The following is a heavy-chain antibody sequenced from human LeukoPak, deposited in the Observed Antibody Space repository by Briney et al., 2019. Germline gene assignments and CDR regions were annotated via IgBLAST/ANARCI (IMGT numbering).Heavy chain of an antibody. Sequence: PGGSLRLSCEASGFFFSNYGMNWVRLTPGKGLEWVSGIGGSGGRTYYADSVKGRFTISRDNSKNTMYLQMNSLRVEDTAVYYCASTKQGTTYMRYYYYYMDVWGKGTTVTVSS. V-gene: IGHV3-23*01. CDR2: IGGSGGRT. D-gene: IGHD1-1*01. CDR1: GFFFSNYG. J-gene: IGHJ6*03. CDR3: ASTKQGTTYMRYYYYYMDV.